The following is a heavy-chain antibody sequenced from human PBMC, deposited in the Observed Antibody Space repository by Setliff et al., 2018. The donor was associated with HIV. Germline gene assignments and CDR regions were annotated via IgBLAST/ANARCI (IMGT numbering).Heavy chain of an antibody. J-gene: IGHJ4*02. CDR2: IYYSGST. CDR1: GDSVSASY. CDR3: TKDRLGQADY. V-gene: IGHV4-59*02. D-gene: IGHD4-17*01. Sequence: SETLSLTCAVSGDSVSASYWNWIRQLPGGGLEWIGYIYYSGSTKYNPSLKRRVTISIDKSRKYFSLKLPSVTAADTAMYFCTKDRLGQADYWGQGTLVTVSS.